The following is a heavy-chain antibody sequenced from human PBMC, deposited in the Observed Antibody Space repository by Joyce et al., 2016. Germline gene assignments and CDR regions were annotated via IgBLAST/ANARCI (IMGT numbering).Heavy chain of an antibody. V-gene: IGHV3-21*01. CDR3: ARSSYTNGIFDY. J-gene: IGHJ4*02. CDR2: LSSSSSYI. D-gene: IGHD2-8*01. Sequence: EVHLVESGGGLVKPGGSLRLSCAASGFTFSSYSMSWVGQAPGKGLEWVSYLSSSSSYIKYTDSVKGRFTIYRDKAKNSLYLQMNSLRVEDTAVYYCARSSYTNGIFDYWGQGTLVTVSS. CDR1: GFTFSSYS.